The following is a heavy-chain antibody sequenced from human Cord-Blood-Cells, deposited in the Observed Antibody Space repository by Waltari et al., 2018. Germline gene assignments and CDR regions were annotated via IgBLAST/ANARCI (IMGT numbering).Heavy chain of an antibody. CDR3: AQDLGKKAFDI. CDR2: INHSGST. V-gene: IGHV4-34*01. J-gene: IGHJ3*02. D-gene: IGHD7-27*01. CDR1: GGSFSGYY. Sequence: QVQLQQWGAGLLKPSETLSLTCAVYGGSFSGYYWSWIRQPPGKGLEWIGEINHSGSTNYNPSLKSRVTISVDTSKNQFSLKLSSVTAADTAVYYCAQDLGKKAFDIWGQGTMVTVSS.